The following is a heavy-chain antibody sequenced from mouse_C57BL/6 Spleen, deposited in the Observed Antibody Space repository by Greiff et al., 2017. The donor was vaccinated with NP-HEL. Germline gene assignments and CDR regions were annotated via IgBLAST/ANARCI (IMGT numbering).Heavy chain of an antibody. V-gene: IGHV1-19*01. CDR1: GYTFTDYY. CDR3: ARDREGGTWFAY. Sequence: VQLQQSGPVLVKPGASVKMSCKASGYTFTDYYMNWVKQSHGKSLEWIGVINPYNGGTSYNQKFKGKATLTVDKSSSTAYMELNSLTSEDSAVYYCARDREGGTWFAYWGQGTLVTVSA. J-gene: IGHJ3*01. CDR2: INPYNGGT.